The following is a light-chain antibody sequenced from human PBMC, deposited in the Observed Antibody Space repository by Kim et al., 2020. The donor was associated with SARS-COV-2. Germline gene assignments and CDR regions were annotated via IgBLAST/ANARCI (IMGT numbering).Light chain of an antibody. V-gene: IGKV3-20*01. J-gene: IGKJ5*01. Sequence: SPGERATLSCGASQSVNGNSVAWYQHKPGRAPSLLIYFASTRATGIPDRFSGSGSETDFTLTISGLEPDDSAVYYCQQSGSSPTTFGQGTRLEIK. CDR3: QQSGSSPTT. CDR1: QSVNGNS. CDR2: FAS.